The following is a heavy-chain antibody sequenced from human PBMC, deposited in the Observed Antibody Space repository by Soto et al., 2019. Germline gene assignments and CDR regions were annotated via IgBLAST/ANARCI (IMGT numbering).Heavy chain of an antibody. D-gene: IGHD3-3*01. CDR1: GGTFSSYA. J-gene: IGHJ6*02. Sequence: GASVKVSCKASGGTFSSYAISWVRQAPGQGLEWMGGIIPIFGTANYAQKFQGRVTITADKSTSTAYMELSSLRSEDTAVYYCARDARGIIWSGYKSYYYGMDVWGQGTTVTVSS. V-gene: IGHV1-69*06. CDR2: IIPIFGTA. CDR3: ARDARGIIWSGYKSYYYGMDV.